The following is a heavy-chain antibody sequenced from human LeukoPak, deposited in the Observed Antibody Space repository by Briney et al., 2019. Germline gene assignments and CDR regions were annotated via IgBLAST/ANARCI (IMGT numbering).Heavy chain of an antibody. D-gene: IGHD3-22*01. J-gene: IGHJ4*02. CDR1: GFTFDDYA. CDR2: ISGDGGST. Sequence: GGSLRLSCAASGFTFDDYAMHWVRQAPGKGLEWVSLISGDGGSTYYADSVKGRFTISRDNSKNSLYLQMNSLRTEDTALYYCAKDTPPYYYDSSGYPDYWGQGTLVTVSS. CDR3: AKDTPPYYYDSSGYPDY. V-gene: IGHV3-43*02.